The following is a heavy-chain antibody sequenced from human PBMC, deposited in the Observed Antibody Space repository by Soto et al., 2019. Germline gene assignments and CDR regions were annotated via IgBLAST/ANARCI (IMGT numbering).Heavy chain of an antibody. CDR1: GFTFSKYG. CDR2: IWNDGIRK. Sequence: VQLVESGGGMVQPGTSLRLSCAASGFTFSKYGMHWVRQAPGKGLEWVALIWNDGIRKVYVDSVKGRFTISSDNSKNTLDLQMNNLRDEDTAVYYCARDDHNDANALDYCGPGTLVTVSS. J-gene: IGHJ4*02. V-gene: IGHV3-33*01. CDR3: ARDDHNDANALDY.